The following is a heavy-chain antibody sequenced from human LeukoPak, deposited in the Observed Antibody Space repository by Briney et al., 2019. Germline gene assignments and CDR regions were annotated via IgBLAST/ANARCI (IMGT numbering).Heavy chain of an antibody. CDR2: ISPYNGNT. J-gene: IGHJ4*02. Sequence: ASVKVSCKASGYTFTSYGISWVRQAPGQGLEWMGSISPYNGNTKYTERLQGRVIMTTDTSTRTAYMELRGLRSDDTAVFYCARDQYDYTWGSYRPYFDSWGQGTLVTVSS. CDR3: ARDQYDYTWGSYRPYFDS. D-gene: IGHD3-16*02. V-gene: IGHV1-18*04. CDR1: GYTFTSYG.